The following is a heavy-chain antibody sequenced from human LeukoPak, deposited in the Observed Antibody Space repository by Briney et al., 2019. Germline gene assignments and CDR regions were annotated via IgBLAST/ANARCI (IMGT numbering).Heavy chain of an antibody. D-gene: IGHD3-10*01. V-gene: IGHV4-38-2*02. CDR1: GYSISSGCY. J-gene: IGHJ5*02. Sequence: SETLSLTCTVSGYSISSGCYWGWIRQPPGKGLEWIGSIYHSGSTYYNPSLKSRVTISVDTSKNQFSLKLNSVTAADTAVYYCARGGYYGSGNDFRFDPWGQGTLVTVSS. CDR2: IYHSGST. CDR3: ARGGYYGSGNDFRFDP.